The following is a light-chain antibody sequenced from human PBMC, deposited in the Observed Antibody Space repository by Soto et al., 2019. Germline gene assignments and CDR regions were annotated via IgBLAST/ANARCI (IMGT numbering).Light chain of an antibody. V-gene: IGLV2-8*01. J-gene: IGLJ1*01. CDR2: EVT. CDR3: SSYTGGNPSYV. Sequence: QSVLTQPPSASGSPGQSVTISCTGTSSDVGGYDYVSWYQQHPGKAPKLMIYEVTIRPSGGSDRFSGSKSGNTASLTVSGLQAEDEADYYCSSYTGGNPSYVFGTGTKVTVL. CDR1: SSDVGGYDY.